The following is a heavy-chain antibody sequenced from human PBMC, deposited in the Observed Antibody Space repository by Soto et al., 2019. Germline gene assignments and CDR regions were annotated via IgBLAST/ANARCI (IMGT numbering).Heavy chain of an antibody. J-gene: IGHJ3*02. CDR2: INPSGGST. CDR1: GYTFTSYY. Sequence: GASVKVSCKASGYTFTSYYMHWVRQAPGQGLEWMGIINPSGGSTSYAQKFQGRVTMTRDTSTSTVYMELSSLRSEDTAVYYCARRPIMITFGGVIVSDAFDIWGQGTMVTVSS. V-gene: IGHV1-46*01. D-gene: IGHD3-16*02. CDR3: ARRPIMITFGGVIVSDAFDI.